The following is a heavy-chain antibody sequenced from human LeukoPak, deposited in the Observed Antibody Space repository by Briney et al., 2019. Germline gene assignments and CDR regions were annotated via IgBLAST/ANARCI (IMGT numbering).Heavy chain of an antibody. D-gene: IGHD2-2*01. Sequence: GGSLRLSCSASGFTFSNAWMSWVRQAPGRGLEWVGRLKSKTDGETTDYPATVKSRMTISRNDSKNTLYRQRNSLKTEDTAVYYCTTDPPVRDYWGQGTLVTVSS. V-gene: IGHV3-15*01. J-gene: IGHJ4*02. CDR1: GFTFSNAW. CDR2: LKSKTDGETT. CDR3: TTDPPVRDY.